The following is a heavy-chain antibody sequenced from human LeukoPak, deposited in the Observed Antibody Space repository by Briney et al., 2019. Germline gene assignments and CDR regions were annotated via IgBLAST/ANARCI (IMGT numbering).Heavy chain of an antibody. CDR1: GFIFSNYW. D-gene: IGHD5-12*01. V-gene: IGHV3-7*01. Sequence: QAGGSLRLSCTASGFIFSNYWMTWVRQAPGKGLEWVAQINQDGSKEYYIDSVKVRFSISRDNARNSLSLQMNSLRAEDTAVYYCVRDGGVSGYDLLDYWGQGTLVTVSS. CDR2: INQDGSKE. J-gene: IGHJ4*02. CDR3: VRDGGVSGYDLLDY.